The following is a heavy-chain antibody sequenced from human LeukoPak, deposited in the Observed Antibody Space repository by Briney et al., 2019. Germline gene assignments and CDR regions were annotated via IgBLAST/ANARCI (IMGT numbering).Heavy chain of an antibody. CDR2: IYYSGST. J-gene: IGHJ4*02. CDR1: GGSISSSSYY. D-gene: IGHD6-13*01. Sequence: SETLSLTCTVSGGSISSSSYYWGWIRQPPGKGLECIGSIYYSGSTYYNPSLKSRVTISVDTSKNQFSLKLSSVTAADTAVYYCGGGGFSSSWYTFDYWGQGTLVTVSS. CDR3: GGGGFSSSWYTFDY. V-gene: IGHV4-39*01.